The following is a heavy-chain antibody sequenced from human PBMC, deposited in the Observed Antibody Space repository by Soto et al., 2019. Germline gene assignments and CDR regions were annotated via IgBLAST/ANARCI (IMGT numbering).Heavy chain of an antibody. CDR1: GYTFTSYG. CDR3: ARDPSSSSGNYLYLDC. J-gene: IGHJ4*02. D-gene: IGHD3-22*01. V-gene: IGHV1-18*01. Sequence: GASVKVSCKASGYTFTSYGISWVRQAPGQGLEWMGWISAYNGNTNYAQKLQGGVTMTTDTSTSTAYMELRSLTSDDTAVYYCARDPSSSSGNYLYLDCWGQGALVTVSS. CDR2: ISAYNGNT.